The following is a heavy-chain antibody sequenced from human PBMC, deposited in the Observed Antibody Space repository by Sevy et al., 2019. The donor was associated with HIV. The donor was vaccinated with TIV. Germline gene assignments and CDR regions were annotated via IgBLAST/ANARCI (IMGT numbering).Heavy chain of an antibody. CDR3: SKQQFTYYDFWSGSYYFDY. CDR2: IKQDGSEK. J-gene: IGHJ4*02. Sequence: GGSLRLSCAASGFTFSSYWMSWVRQAPGKGLEWVANIKQDGSEKYDVESVKGRFTISIDNAKNSLYLQMNSLRAEYTAVYYCSKQQFTYYDFWSGSYYFDYWGQETPVTVSS. V-gene: IGHV3-7*03. D-gene: IGHD3-3*01. CDR1: GFTFSSYW.